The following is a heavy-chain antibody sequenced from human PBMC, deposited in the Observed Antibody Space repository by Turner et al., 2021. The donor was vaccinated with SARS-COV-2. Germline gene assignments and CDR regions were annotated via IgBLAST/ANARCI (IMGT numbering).Heavy chain of an antibody. CDR3: ARRSEGYYGSGSHWFDP. D-gene: IGHD3-10*01. V-gene: IGHV4-39*01. CDR1: GGSISSSSYY. Sequence: QLQLQESGPGLVKPSETLSLTCTVSGGSISSSSYYWGWIRQPPGKGLEWIGSIYYSGSTYYNPSLKSRVTISVDTSKNQFSLKLSSVTAADTAVYYCARRSEGYYGSGSHWFDPWGQGTLVTVSS. J-gene: IGHJ5*02. CDR2: IYYSGST.